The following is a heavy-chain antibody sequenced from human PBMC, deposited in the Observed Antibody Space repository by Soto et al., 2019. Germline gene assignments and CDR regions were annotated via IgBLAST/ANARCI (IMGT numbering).Heavy chain of an antibody. CDR3: ARGLFGHFDY. CDR1: GGSISSGDYY. J-gene: IGHJ4*02. CDR2: IYYSGST. Sequence: SETLALTCTVSGGSISSGDYYWSWIRQPPGKGLEWIGYIYYSGSTYYNPSLKSRVTISVDTSKNQFSLKLSSVTAADTAVYYCARGLFGHFDYWGQGTLVTVSS. V-gene: IGHV4-30-4*01. D-gene: IGHD2-21*01.